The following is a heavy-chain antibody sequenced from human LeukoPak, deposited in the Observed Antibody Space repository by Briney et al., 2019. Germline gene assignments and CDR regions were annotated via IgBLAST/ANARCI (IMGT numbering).Heavy chain of an antibody. Sequence: SETLSLTCAVYGGSFSGYYWSWIRQPPGKGLEWIGEINHSGSTNYNPSLKSRVTISVDTSKNQFSLKLTSVTAADAAVYYCARPRRGSGWYELDSWGQGTLVTVSS. D-gene: IGHD6-19*01. V-gene: IGHV4-34*01. CDR1: GGSFSGYY. J-gene: IGHJ4*02. CDR3: ARPRRGSGWYELDS. CDR2: INHSGST.